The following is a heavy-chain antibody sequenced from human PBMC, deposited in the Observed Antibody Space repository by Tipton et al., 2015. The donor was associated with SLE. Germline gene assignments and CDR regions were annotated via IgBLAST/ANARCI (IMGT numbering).Heavy chain of an antibody. Sequence: QLVQSGAEVKKPGASVKVSCKSSGYTFTSYDINWVRQATGQGLERMGWMNPNSGDAGYALKFQGRVSMTRNISKSTTYMELSSLNSGEAAVYCCARKWDCCGGSCQRSYGDWGQGTLVTVS. D-gene: IGHD2-15*01. J-gene: IGHJ1*01. V-gene: IGHV1-8*02. CDR2: MNPNSGDA. CDR3: ARKWDCCGGSCQRSYGD. CDR1: GYTFTSYD.